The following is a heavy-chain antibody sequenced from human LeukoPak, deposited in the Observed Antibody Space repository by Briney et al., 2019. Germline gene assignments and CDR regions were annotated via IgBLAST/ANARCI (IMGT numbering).Heavy chain of an antibody. CDR1: GGSISSYY. D-gene: IGHD4-17*01. V-gene: IGHV4-59*01. CDR3: ARGHYDLAP. Sequence: SETLSLTCTVSGGSISSYYWSWIRQPPRKGLEWIGYIYSSGSTKYDPSLESRVTISLDTSKNQVSLNLSSVTAADTAIYFCARGHYDLAPWGQGILVTVSS. J-gene: IGHJ5*02. CDR2: IYSSGST.